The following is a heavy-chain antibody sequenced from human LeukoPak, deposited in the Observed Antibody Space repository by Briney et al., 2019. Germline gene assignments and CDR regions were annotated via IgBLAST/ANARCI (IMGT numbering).Heavy chain of an antibody. CDR3: ARAAGRHWYFDL. J-gene: IGHJ2*01. V-gene: IGHV3-13*01. Sequence: PGGSLRLSCAASGFTFSSYDMHWVRQATGKGLEWVSAIGTAGDTNYPGSVKGRFTVSRENAKNSLYLQMNSLRAGDTAVYYCARAAGRHWYFDLWGRGTLVTVSS. D-gene: IGHD6-13*01. CDR1: GFTFSSYD. CDR2: IGTAGDT.